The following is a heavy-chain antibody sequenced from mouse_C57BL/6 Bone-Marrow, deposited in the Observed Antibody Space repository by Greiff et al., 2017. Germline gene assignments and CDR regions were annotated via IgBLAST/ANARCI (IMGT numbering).Heavy chain of an antibody. V-gene: IGHV14-4*01. CDR1: GFNIKDDY. D-gene: IGHD2-4*01. CDR2: IDPENGDT. J-gene: IGHJ4*01. CDR3: TIDYYYYAMDY. Sequence: VQLQQSGAELVRPGASVKLSCTASGFNIKDDYMHWVKQRPEQGLEWIGWIDPENGDTEYASKFQGKATITADTSSNTAYLQLSSLTSEDTAVYYCTIDYYYYAMDYWGQGTSVTVSS.